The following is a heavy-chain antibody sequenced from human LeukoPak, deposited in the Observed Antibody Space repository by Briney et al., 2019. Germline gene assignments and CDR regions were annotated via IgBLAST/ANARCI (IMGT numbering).Heavy chain of an antibody. J-gene: IGHJ4*02. V-gene: IGHV3-15*07. Sequence: GGSLRLSCAASGFTFSNAWMNWVRQAPGKGLEWVGRIKSKTDGGTTDYAAPVKGRFTISRDDSKNTLYLQMNSLKTEDTAVYYCAKDYSSGYYYFDHWGQGTLVTVSS. D-gene: IGHD3-22*01. CDR1: GFTFSNAW. CDR3: AKDYSSGYYYFDH. CDR2: IKSKTDGGTT.